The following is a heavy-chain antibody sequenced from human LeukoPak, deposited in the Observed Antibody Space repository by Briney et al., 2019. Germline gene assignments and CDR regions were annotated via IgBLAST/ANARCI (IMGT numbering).Heavy chain of an antibody. V-gene: IGHV1-2*02. CDR3: ARDRRIAARRLDY. Sequence: ASVKVSCKASGYTFTGYYMHWVRQAPGQGLEWMGWINPNSGGTNYAQKFQGRVTMTRDTFISTAYMELSRLRSDDTAVYYCARDRRIAARRLDYWGQGTLVTVPS. D-gene: IGHD6-6*01. CDR2: INPNSGGT. J-gene: IGHJ4*02. CDR1: GYTFTGYY.